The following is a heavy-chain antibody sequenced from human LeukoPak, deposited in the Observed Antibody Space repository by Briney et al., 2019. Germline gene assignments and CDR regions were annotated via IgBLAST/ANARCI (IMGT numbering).Heavy chain of an antibody. CDR3: AKDLHYYVAMDV. CDR1: GFTFSDYA. Sequence: GGSLRLSCAASGFTFSDYAMHWVRQAPGKGLEYVSAISTDGRGTYYANSVKGRFTISRDNSKNTLYLQMASLRAEDTALYYCAKDLHYYVAMDVWGQGTAVTVSS. J-gene: IGHJ6*02. D-gene: IGHD3-10*02. CDR2: ISTDGRGT. V-gene: IGHV3-64*01.